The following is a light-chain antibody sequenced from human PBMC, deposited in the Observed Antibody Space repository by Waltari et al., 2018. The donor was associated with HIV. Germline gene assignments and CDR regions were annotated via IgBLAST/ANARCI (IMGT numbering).Light chain of an antibody. CDR2: EAA. CDR1: QSISAK. J-gene: IGKJ2*01. Sequence: EIVMTQSPPTLSVSPGQRVTLSCRASQSISAKVAWYQQRPGQDPRLLIYEAATRPTGIPARFSGSVSGTEFTLTISSLQSEDFATYFCQQYDDGPRGITFGQGTTLEIK. V-gene: IGKV3-15*01. CDR3: QQYDDGPRGIT.